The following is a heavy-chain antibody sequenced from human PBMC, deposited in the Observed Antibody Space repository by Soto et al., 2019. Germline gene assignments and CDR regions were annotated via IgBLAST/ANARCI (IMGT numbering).Heavy chain of an antibody. CDR3: ARGFRIAVAAVEDY. CDR2: ISAYNGNT. J-gene: IGHJ4*02. V-gene: IGHV1-18*01. CDR1: GYTFTSYG. Sequence: ASVKVSCKASGYTFTSYGISWVRQAPGQGLEWMGWISAYNGNTNCAQKLQGRVTMTTDTSTSTAYMELRSLRSDDTAVYYCARGFRIAVAAVEDYWGQGTLVTVSS. D-gene: IGHD6-19*01.